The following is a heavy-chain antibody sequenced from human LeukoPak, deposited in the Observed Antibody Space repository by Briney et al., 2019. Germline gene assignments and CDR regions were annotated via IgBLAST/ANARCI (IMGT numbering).Heavy chain of an antibody. Sequence: GGSLRLSCAASGFTFSSYAMSWVRQAPGKGLEWVSAIRDSGSSTHYADSVKGRFTTSRDNSKNTLFLQMDSLRAEDTAIYYCAKYGPQDSGSSHFDYWGQGALVTVSS. J-gene: IGHJ4*02. CDR2: IRDSGSST. D-gene: IGHD1-26*01. CDR3: AKYGPQDSGSSHFDY. CDR1: GFTFSSYA. V-gene: IGHV3-23*01.